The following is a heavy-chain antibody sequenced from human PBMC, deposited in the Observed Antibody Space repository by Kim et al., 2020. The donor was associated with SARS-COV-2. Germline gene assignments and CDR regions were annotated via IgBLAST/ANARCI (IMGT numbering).Heavy chain of an antibody. CDR2: IWYDGSNK. CDR3: ARVSYGDYVGY. CDR1: GFTFSSYG. J-gene: IGHJ4*02. Sequence: GGSLRLSCAASGFTFSSYGMHWVRQAPGKGLEWVAVIWYDGSNKYYADSVKGRFTISRDNSKNTLYLQMNSLRAEDTAVYYCARVSYGDYVGYWGQGTLVTVSS. D-gene: IGHD4-17*01. V-gene: IGHV3-33*01.